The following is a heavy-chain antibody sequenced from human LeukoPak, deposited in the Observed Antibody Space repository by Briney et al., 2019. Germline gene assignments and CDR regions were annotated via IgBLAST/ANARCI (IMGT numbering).Heavy chain of an antibody. D-gene: IGHD5-18*01. CDR2: IFGSGGSP. CDR1: GFTFGSHA. V-gene: IGHV3-23*01. Sequence: GGSLRLSCEASGFTFGSHAMYWVRQAPGKGLEWVAGIFGSGGSPHYADPVKGRFTISRDNSRSTVYLQINSLRAEDTAVYYCGKTTVGYSSGQKPAWPVDYWGQGTLVTVSS. J-gene: IGHJ4*02. CDR3: GKTTVGYSSGQKPAWPVDY.